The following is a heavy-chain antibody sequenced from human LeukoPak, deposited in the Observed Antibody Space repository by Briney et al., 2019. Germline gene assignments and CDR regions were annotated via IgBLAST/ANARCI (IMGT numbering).Heavy chain of an antibody. CDR3: ARARDIVVVVAATPLPDYGMDV. CDR1: GYTFTGYY. Sequence: ASVKVSCKASGYTFTGYYMHWVRQAPGQGLEWMGWINPNSGGTNYAQKFQGGVTMTRDTSISTAYMELSRLRSDDTAMYYCARARDIVVVVAATPLPDYGMDVWGQGTTVTVSS. CDR2: INPNSGGT. D-gene: IGHD2-15*01. V-gene: IGHV1-2*02. J-gene: IGHJ6*02.